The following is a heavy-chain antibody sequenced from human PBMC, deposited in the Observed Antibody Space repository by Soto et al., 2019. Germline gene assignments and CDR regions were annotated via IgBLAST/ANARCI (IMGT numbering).Heavy chain of an antibody. V-gene: IGHV3-23*01. Sequence: AVGSLRLACAASVFRFITCSISLVLQPPGRGLEWVSTVTGSGGNKYYAYSVKGRFTISIDNSKNTLYLQVNSLRAEDTSVYYCAKWKYCRRACSQNLWGPPTMLTVSS. D-gene: IGHD2-21*02. CDR3: AKWKYCRRACSQNL. CDR2: VTGSGGNK. J-gene: IGHJ4*02. CDR1: VFRFITCS.